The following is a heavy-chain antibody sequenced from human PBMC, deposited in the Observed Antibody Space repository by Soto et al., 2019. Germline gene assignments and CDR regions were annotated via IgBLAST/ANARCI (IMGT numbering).Heavy chain of an antibody. CDR3: ARLVYDTRLNYMYFDF. D-gene: IGHD3-10*01. V-gene: IGHV4-4*02. CDR2: IFHDGTA. J-gene: IGHJ4*02. Sequence: SETLSLTXAVSGVSISSGNWWTWVRQSPQRGLEYIGEIFHDGTANYYPSFERRVAISVDTSKNQFSLKLTSVTAADTAIYFCARLVYDTRLNYMYFDFWGQGTLVTVSS. CDR1: GVSISSGNW.